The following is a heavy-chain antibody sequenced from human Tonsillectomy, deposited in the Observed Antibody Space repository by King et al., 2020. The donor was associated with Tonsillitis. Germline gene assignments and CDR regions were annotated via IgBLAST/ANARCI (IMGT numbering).Heavy chain of an antibody. Sequence: GQLVQSGGGLVQPGGSLRLSCAASGITFSSYWKSWVRQTPGKGLEWVANIKQDGSEKYYVDSVKGRFTISRDNAKNSLYLHMNSLRAEDMAVYYCATTSGPGGTFDFWGQGTMVTVSS. CDR2: IKQDGSEK. D-gene: IGHD3-16*01. CDR3: ATTSGPGGTFDF. J-gene: IGHJ3*01. CDR1: GITFSSYW. V-gene: IGHV3-7*03.